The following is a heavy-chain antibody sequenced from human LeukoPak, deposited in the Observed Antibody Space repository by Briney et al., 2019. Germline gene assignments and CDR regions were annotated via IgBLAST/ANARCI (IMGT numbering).Heavy chain of an antibody. J-gene: IGHJ4*02. CDR2: ISGSGGST. V-gene: IGHV3-23*01. CDR1: GFTFSSYA. Sequence: GGSLRLSCAASGFTFSSYAMSWVRQAPGKGLEWVSAISGSGGSTYYADSVKGRFTIFRDNSKNTLYLQMNSLRAEDTAVYYCAKVRDILTGYYYPAPVFDYWGQGTLVTVSS. D-gene: IGHD3-9*01. CDR3: AKVRDILTGYYYPAPVFDY.